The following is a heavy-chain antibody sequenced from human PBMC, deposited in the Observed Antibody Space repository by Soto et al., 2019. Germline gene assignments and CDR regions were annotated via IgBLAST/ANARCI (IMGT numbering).Heavy chain of an antibody. J-gene: IGHJ4*02. D-gene: IGHD5-18*01. V-gene: IGHV1-69*12. CDR1: GGTFSSYA. Sequence: QVQLVQSGAEVKKPGSSVKVSCKASGGTFSSYAISWVRQAPGQGLERMGGIIPIFGTANYAQKFQGRVTITADESTSTAYMELSSLRSEDTAVYYCAILPRGYSYVLEDYWGQGTLVTVSS. CDR3: AILPRGYSYVLEDY. CDR2: IIPIFGTA.